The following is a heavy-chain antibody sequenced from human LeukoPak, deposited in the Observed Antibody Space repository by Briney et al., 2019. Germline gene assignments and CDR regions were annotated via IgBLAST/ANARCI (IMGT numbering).Heavy chain of an antibody. D-gene: IGHD2/OR15-2a*01. V-gene: IGHV4-39*01. J-gene: IGHJ5*02. Sequence: PSETLSLTCTVSGGSISSSSYYWGWIRQPPGKGLEWIGSIYYSGSTYHNPSLKSRVTISVDTSKNQFSLKLSSVTAADTAVYYCAREYVSPNWFDPWGQGTLVTVSS. CDR2: IYYSGST. CDR1: GGSISSSSYY. CDR3: AREYVSPNWFDP.